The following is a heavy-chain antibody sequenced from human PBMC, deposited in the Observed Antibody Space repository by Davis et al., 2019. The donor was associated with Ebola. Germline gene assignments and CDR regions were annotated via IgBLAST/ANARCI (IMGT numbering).Heavy chain of an antibody. V-gene: IGHV4-4*02. Sequence: MPGGSLRLSCAVSGGSISSSNWWSWVRQPPGKGLEWIGDIYHSGSTNYNPSLKSRVTIAVDKSKNQFSLKLSSVTAADTAVYYCARMRSKVRYYGMDVWGKGTTVTVSS. D-gene: IGHD1-26*01. CDR3: ARMRSKVRYYGMDV. CDR1: GGSISSSNW. CDR2: IYHSGST. J-gene: IGHJ6*04.